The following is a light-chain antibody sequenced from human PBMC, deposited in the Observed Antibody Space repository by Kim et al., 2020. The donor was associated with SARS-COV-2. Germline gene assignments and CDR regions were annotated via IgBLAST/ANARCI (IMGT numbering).Light chain of an antibody. Sequence: SVALGQTARITCGGNNIGTKNVHWFQQKPGQAPVVVIYRDRNRPSGIPERFSGSNSGNTATLTISRAQPGDEADYYCQVWDSSTGVFGGGTQLTVL. J-gene: IGLJ3*02. CDR1: NIGTKN. CDR2: RDR. V-gene: IGLV3-9*01. CDR3: QVWDSSTGV.